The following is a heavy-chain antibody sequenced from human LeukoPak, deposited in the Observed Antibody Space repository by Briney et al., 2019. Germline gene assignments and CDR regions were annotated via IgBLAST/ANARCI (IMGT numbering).Heavy chain of an antibody. J-gene: IGHJ6*03. D-gene: IGHD3-3*01. V-gene: IGHV1-46*01. CDR1: GYTFTSHY. CDR2: INPGGGNT. CDR3: ARDPLGVEDRGSMDV. Sequence: ASVKVSCKASGYTFTSHYMHWVRQAPGQGLEWMGIINPGGGNTNYAQKFQGRVTMTRDRSTSTVYMELSSLRSEDTAVYYCARDPLGVEDRGSMDVWGKGTTVTVSS.